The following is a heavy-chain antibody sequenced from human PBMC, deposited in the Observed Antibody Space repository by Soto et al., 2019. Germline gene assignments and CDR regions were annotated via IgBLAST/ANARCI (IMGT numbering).Heavy chain of an antibody. Sequence: ASVKVSCKASGYTFTGYYMHWVRQAPGQGLEWMGWINPNSGGTNYAQKFQGWVTMTRDTSISTAYMELSRLRPDDTAVYYCARGTVLRFLEWLSFDGMDVWGQGTTVTVSS. V-gene: IGHV1-2*04. J-gene: IGHJ6*02. CDR3: ARGTVLRFLEWLSFDGMDV. CDR2: INPNSGGT. D-gene: IGHD3-3*01. CDR1: GYTFTGYY.